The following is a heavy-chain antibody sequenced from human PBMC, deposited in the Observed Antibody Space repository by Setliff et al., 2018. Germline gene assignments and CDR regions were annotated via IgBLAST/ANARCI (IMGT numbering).Heavy chain of an antibody. CDR3: ARVGPLTDDAFDI. CDR1: GYSFTTYW. J-gene: IGHJ3*02. D-gene: IGHD1-26*01. V-gene: IGHV5-51*01. Sequence: PGESLKISCQGSGYSFTTYWIGWVRQMPGKGLEYMGIIYPADSDTTYSPSFQGKVTISADKSINTAYLQWSSLKASEPAIYYCARVGPLTDDAFDIWGQGTMVTVSS. CDR2: IYPADSDT.